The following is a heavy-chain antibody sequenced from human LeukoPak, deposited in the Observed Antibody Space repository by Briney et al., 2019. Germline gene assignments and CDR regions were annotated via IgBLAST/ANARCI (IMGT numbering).Heavy chain of an antibody. J-gene: IGHJ4*02. CDR3: VKDLYSGVPSVY. CDR2: ISGNGDST. V-gene: IGHV3-23*01. Sequence: GGSLRLSCAASGFTFSNCAMSWARQAPGKGLEWVSGISGNGDSTYHADSVKGRFTISRDNSENTLYLQMNSLRAEDTAVYYCVKDLYSGVPSVYWGQGTLVTVSS. D-gene: IGHD1-26*01. CDR1: GFTFSNCA.